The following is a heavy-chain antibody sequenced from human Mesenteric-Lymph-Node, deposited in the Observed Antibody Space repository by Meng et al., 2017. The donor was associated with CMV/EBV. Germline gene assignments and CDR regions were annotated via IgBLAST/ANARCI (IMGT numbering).Heavy chain of an antibody. V-gene: IGHV4-39*07. Sequence: GSLRLSCTVSGGSISSTNYYWAWIRQAPGKGLEWIGAINDYGSTYYTSSLKSRVTISVDTSQNQISLKLNSVTAADTAVYYCARGRINKDYFDYWGQGTLVTVSS. J-gene: IGHJ4*02. CDR2: INDYGST. CDR1: GGSISSTNYY. CDR3: ARGRINKDYFDY. D-gene: IGHD1/OR15-1a*01.